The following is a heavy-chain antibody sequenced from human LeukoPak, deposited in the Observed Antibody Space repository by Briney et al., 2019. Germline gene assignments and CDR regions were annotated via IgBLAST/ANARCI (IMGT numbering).Heavy chain of an antibody. V-gene: IGHV4-39*01. D-gene: IGHD1-26*01. CDR2: IYYSGST. J-gene: IGHJ4*02. Sequence: PETLSLTCTVSGGSISSSSYYWGWIRQPPGKGLEWIGSIYYSGSTYYNPSLKSRVTISVDTSKNQFSLKLSSVTAADTAVYYCARGGSYFSRWGQGTLVTVSS. CDR1: GGSISSSSYY. CDR3: ARGGSYFSR.